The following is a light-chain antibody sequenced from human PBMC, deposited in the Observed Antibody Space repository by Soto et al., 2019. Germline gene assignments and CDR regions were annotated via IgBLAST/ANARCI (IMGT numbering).Light chain of an antibody. CDR1: QGISNY. J-gene: IGKJ1*01. Sequence: DIQMTQSPSSLSASVGDRVTITCRASQGISNYLAWYQQKPGKVPKLLIYAASTLQSEVPSQFSGSGAGTEFTLTISSLQHEDDSTYYCQKYNSATWTFGQGTKVEIK. CDR2: AAS. CDR3: QKYNSATWT. V-gene: IGKV1-27*01.